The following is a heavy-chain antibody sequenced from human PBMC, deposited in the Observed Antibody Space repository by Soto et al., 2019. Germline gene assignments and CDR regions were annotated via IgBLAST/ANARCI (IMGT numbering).Heavy chain of an antibody. D-gene: IGHD5-18*01. CDR3: AGRYGYAFYI. J-gene: IGHJ3*02. CDR1: GGSISSYY. V-gene: IGHV4-59*08. CDR2: IYYSGST. Sequence: SETLSLTCTVSGGSISSYYWSWIRQPPGKGLEWIGYIYYSGSTNYNPSLKSRVTISVDTSKSQFSLKLSSVTAADTAIYYCAGRYGYAFYIWSQGKMVTVSS.